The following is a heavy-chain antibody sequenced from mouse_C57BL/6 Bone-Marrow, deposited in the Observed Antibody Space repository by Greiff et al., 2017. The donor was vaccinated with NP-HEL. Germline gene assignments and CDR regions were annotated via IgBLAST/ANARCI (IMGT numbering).Heavy chain of an antibody. J-gene: IGHJ2*01. CDR3: ARLAYYGYDDY. CDR2: IYPSDSET. D-gene: IGHD2-9*01. Sequence: VQLQQSGAELVRPGSSVKLSCKASGYTFTSYWMDWVKQRPGQGLEWIGNIYPSDSETHYNQKFKDKATLTVDKSSSTAYMQLSSLTSEDSAVYYCARLAYYGYDDYWGQGTTLTVSS. CDR1: GYTFTSYW. V-gene: IGHV1-61*01.